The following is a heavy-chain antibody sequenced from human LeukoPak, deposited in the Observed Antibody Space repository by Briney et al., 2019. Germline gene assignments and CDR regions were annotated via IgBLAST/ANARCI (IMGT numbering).Heavy chain of an antibody. V-gene: IGHV3-33*01. CDR2: VWHDGSNK. CDR1: GFTFSSYA. D-gene: IGHD3-10*01. J-gene: IGHJ4*02. Sequence: GRSLRLSCTAPGFTFSSYAIHWIRQAPGKGLEWVALVWHDGSNKYYADSVKGRFTISRDNSKNTVYLQMNSLSAEDTAVYYCARELFGSGSCPDYWGQGNLVTVSS. CDR3: ARELFGSGSCPDY.